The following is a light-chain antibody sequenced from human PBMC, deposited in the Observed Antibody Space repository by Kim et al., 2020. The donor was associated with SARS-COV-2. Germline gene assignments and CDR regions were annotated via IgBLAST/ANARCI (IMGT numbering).Light chain of an antibody. J-gene: IGLJ1*01. CDR1: GSNIGEGYD. Sequence: RVPMSCTGSGSNIGEGYDVHWYQQLPGKAPKFLIYSNNNRPSGVPDRFSASKTGTSASLAITGLQAEDEAAYYCQAYDRRLSSYVFGTGTKVTVL. CDR2: SNN. V-gene: IGLV1-40*01. CDR3: QAYDRRLSSYV.